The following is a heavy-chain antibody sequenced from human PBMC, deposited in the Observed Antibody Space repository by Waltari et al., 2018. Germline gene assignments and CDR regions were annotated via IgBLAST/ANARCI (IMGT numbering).Heavy chain of an antibody. V-gene: IGHV1-2*02. D-gene: IGHD1-1*01. CDR3: ARDREATYNVYYYYMDV. CDR1: GYTFTANH. J-gene: IGHJ6*03. Sequence: QVQLVTSGAEVKEPGASVKVSCKAYGYTFTANHTHRMRQDPGQGLEWMGWINPNSGDTNNAQKFEGRVTMTRDTSISTAYMELSRLRSDDTAMYYCARDREATYNVYYYYMDVWGKETTVTVSS. CDR2: INPNSGDT.